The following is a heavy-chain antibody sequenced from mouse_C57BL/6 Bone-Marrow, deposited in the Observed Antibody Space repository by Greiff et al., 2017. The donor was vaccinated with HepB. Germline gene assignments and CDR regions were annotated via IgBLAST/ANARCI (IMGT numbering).Heavy chain of an antibody. D-gene: IGHD3-1*01. CDR3: ARRDRGRFAY. CDR2: IHPNSGST. V-gene: IGHV1-64*01. CDR1: GYTFTSYW. J-gene: IGHJ3*01. Sequence: QVQLQQPGAELVKPGASVKLSCKASGYTFTSYWMHLVKQRPGQGLEWIGMIHPNSGSTNYNEKFKSKATLTVDKSSSTAYMQLSSLTSEDSAVYYCARRDRGRFAYWGQGTLVTVSA.